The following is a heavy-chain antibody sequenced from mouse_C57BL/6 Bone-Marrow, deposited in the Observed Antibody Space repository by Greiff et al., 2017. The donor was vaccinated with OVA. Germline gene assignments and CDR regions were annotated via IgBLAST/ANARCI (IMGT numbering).Heavy chain of an antibody. D-gene: IGHD4-1*01. CDR3: ARSKLTGTSYWYFDV. V-gene: IGHV1-55*01. J-gene: IGHJ1*03. CDR1: GYTFTSYW. CDR2: IYPGSGST. Sequence: VQLQQPGAELVKPGASVKMSCKASGYTFTSYWITWVKQRPGQGLEWIGDIYPGSGSTNYNEKFKSKATLTVDTSSSTAYMQLSSLTSEDSAVYYCARSKLTGTSYWYFDVWGTGTTVTVSS.